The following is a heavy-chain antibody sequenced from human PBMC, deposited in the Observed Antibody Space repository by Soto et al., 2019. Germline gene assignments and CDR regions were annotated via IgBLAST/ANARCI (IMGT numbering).Heavy chain of an antibody. CDR2: IYHSGST. CDR3: ARSSIAIVVVPAAMWGYWFDP. D-gene: IGHD2-2*01. J-gene: IGHJ5*02. CDR1: GYSISSGYY. V-gene: IGHV4-38-2*01. Sequence: SETLSLTCAVSGYSISSGYYWGWIRQPPGKGLEWIGSIYHSGSTYYNPSLKSRVTISVDTSKNQFSLKLSSVTAADTAVYYCARSSIAIVVVPAAMWGYWFDPWGQGTLVTVSS.